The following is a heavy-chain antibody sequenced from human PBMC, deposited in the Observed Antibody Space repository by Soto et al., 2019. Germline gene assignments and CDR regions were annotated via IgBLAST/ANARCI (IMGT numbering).Heavy chain of an antibody. D-gene: IGHD4-17*01. Sequence: QVQLVESGGGVVQPGRSLRLSCAASGFTFSSYGMHWVRQAPGKGLEWVAVISYHGNDKYYADSVKRRFTISRDNFKSMLYLQMSSLSAEDSAIYFCAKDLLHNTVTTCGSWGQGTLVTVSS. CDR1: GFTFSSYG. CDR2: ISYHGNDK. CDR3: AKDLLHNTVTTCGS. J-gene: IGHJ5*02. V-gene: IGHV3-30*18.